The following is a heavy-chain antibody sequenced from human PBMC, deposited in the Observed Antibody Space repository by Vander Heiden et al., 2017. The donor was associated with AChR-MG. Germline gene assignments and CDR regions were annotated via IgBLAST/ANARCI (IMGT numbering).Heavy chain of an antibody. CDR1: GGSISSYY. D-gene: IGHD6-13*01. V-gene: IGHV4-59*01. Sequence: QVQLQESGPGLVKPSETLSLTCTVSGGSISSYYWSWIRQPPGKGLEWIGYIYYSGSTNYNPSLKSRVTISVDTSKNQFSRKLSSVTAADTAVYYCAREGIATRCTPIYGMDVWGQGSTVTVSS. CDR2: IYYSGST. J-gene: IGHJ6*01. CDR3: AREGIATRCTPIYGMDV.